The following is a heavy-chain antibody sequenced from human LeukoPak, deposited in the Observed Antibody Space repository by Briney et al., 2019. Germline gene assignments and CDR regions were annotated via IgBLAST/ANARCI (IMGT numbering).Heavy chain of an antibody. Sequence: GGSLRLSCAASGFTFSDYYMSWVRQAPGKGLEGISFIAGRGVNIFYADSVKGRFTISRDNAESSLYLQMNNLTQEDTAVYFCARDGAGGYKRYFYYGMDVWGQGTTVTVSS. CDR2: IAGRGVNI. V-gene: IGHV3-11*01. D-gene: IGHD6-19*01. CDR3: ARDGAGGYKRYFYYGMDV. J-gene: IGHJ6*02. CDR1: GFTFSDYY.